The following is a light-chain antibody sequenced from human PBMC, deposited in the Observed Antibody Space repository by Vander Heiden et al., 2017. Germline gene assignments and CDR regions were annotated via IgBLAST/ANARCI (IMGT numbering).Light chain of an antibody. V-gene: IGKV3-15*01. CDR1: QSVGSN. CDR3: QQYNNCPRT. CDR2: DPS. J-gene: IGKJ1*01. Sequence: EIMLTQSPPTLSVSPRDRATLSCRASQSVGSNLAWYQQKPGQAPRLLIYDPSTRAAAIPARFSGSGSGTEFTLTINSLQSEDFAVYYCQQYNNCPRTFGQGTRWKSN.